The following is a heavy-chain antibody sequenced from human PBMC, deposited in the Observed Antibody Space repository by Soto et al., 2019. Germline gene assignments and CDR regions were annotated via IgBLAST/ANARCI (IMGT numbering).Heavy chain of an antibody. Sequence: QLVQSGAEVKKPGSSVKVSCKAPGGTFSSYAISWVRQAPGQGLEWMGGISPIFGTANYAQKFQGRVTITADESTSTGYMELSSLRSEDTAVYYCARSQGGSSSLDIYYYYYYGMDVWGQGTTVTVSS. CDR1: GGTFSSYA. CDR2: ISPIFGTA. D-gene: IGHD2-15*01. CDR3: ARSQGGSSSLDIYYYYYYGMDV. V-gene: IGHV1-69*01. J-gene: IGHJ6*02.